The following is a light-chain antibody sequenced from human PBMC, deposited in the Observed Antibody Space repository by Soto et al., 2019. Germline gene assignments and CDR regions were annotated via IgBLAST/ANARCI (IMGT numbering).Light chain of an antibody. J-gene: IGLJ1*01. V-gene: IGLV2-14*01. CDR1: SSDVGGYNY. CDR2: DVS. Sequence: QSVLTQPASGSGSPGQSITISCTGTSSDVGGYNYVSWYQQHPGKAPKLMIYDVSNRPSGVSNRFSGSKSGNTASLTISGLQAEDEADYYCSSYTSSSAPYVFGTGT. CDR3: SSYTSSSAPYV.